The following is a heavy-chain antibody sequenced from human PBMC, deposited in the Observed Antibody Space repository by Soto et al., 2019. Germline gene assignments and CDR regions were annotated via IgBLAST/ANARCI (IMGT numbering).Heavy chain of an antibody. CDR2: ISGSGGST. CDR1: GFTFSSYA. J-gene: IGHJ2*01. D-gene: IGHD5-12*01. CDR3: AKDGGMATINWYFDL. Sequence: EVQLLESGGGLVQPGGSLRLSCAASGFTFSSYAMSWVRQAPGKGLEWVSAISGSGGSTYYADSMKGRFTISRDNSKNTLYLQMNSLRAEDTAVYYCAKDGGMATINWYFDLWGRGTLVTVSS. V-gene: IGHV3-23*01.